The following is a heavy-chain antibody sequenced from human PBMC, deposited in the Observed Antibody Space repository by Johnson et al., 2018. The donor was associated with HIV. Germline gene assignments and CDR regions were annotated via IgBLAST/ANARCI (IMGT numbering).Heavy chain of an antibody. D-gene: IGHD2-15*01. J-gene: IGHJ3*02. V-gene: IGHV3-73*02. CDR2: IRSKANSYAT. CDR3: STGDIVVVAGAMLLPLHDAFDI. CDR1: GFTFSGSA. Sequence: VQLVESGGGLVQPGGSLKLSCAASGFTFSGSAMHWVRQASGKGLEWVGRIRSKANSYATAYAASVKGRFTISRDDSKKTAYLMNSLKIEDTDVYYCSTGDIVVVAGAMLLPLHDAFDIWGQGTMVTVSS.